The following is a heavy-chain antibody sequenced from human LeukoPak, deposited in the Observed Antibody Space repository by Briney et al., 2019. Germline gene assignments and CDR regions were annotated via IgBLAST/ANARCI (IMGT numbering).Heavy chain of an antibody. CDR1: GGSFSGYY. J-gene: IGHJ2*01. D-gene: IGHD1-1*01. V-gene: IGHV4-34*01. Sequence: SETLSLTCAAYGGSFSGYYWSWIRQPPGKGLEWIGEINHSGSTNYNPSLKSRVTISVDTSKNQFSLKQSYVTAADNAVFYCAREWRYKPVYWYFDRWGRGTLVTVSS. CDR3: AREWRYKPVYWYFDR. CDR2: INHSGST.